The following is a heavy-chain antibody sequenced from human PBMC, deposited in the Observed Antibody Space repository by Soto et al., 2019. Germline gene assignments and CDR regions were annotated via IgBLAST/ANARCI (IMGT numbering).Heavy chain of an antibody. CDR2: ISAYNGNT. CDR3: ASDCSSTSCSPYYYYGMDV. CDR1: GYAFTSDG. Sequence: GASVKVSCKAAGYAFTSDGISGVRQAPGQGLEWMGWISAYNGNTNYAQKLQGRVTMTTDTSTSTAYMELRSLRSDDTAVYYCASDCSSTSCSPYYYYGMDVWGQGTTVTV. J-gene: IGHJ6*02. D-gene: IGHD2-2*01. V-gene: IGHV1-18*01.